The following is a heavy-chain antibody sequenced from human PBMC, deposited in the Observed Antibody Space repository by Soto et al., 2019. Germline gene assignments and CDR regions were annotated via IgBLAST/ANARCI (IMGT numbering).Heavy chain of an antibody. CDR1: GFTFSNFA. V-gene: IGHV3-23*01. Sequence: QPGGSLRLSCAASGFTFSNFAMTWVRQAPGEGPEWVSSISGTDDYTYYADSVKGRFTISRDNAKNSLYLQMNSLRAEDTAVYYCVRDSARIVVVPRVDGDNWLDPWGQGTLVTVSS. CDR2: ISGTDDYT. J-gene: IGHJ5*02. D-gene: IGHD2-2*01. CDR3: VRDSARIVVVPRVDGDNWLDP.